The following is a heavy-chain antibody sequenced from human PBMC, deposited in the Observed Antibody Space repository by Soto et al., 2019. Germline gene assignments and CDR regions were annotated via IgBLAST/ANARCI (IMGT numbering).Heavy chain of an antibody. J-gene: IGHJ6*02. CDR3: SGCSGGACHQNYGMDV. CDR2: ISPSTSHI. Sequence: EVHLVESGGGLVKPGGSLRLSCAVSGFTFSTCTMNWVRQAPGKGLEWVSSISPSTSHIYYADSVKGRFTISRDKAKNLLFLQMNSLRAEDTAVYYCSGCSGGACHQNYGMDVWGQGTTVTVSS. D-gene: IGHD2-15*01. CDR1: GFTFSTCT. V-gene: IGHV3-21*01.